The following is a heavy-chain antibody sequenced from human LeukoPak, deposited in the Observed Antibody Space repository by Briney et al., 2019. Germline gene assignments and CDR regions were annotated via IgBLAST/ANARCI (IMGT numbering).Heavy chain of an antibody. CDR2: IIPIFGTA. CDR1: GGTFSSYA. V-gene: IGHV1-69*06. D-gene: IGHD3-10*01. Sequence: GASVKVSCKASGGTFSSYAISWVRQAPGQGLDWMGGIIPIFGTANYAQKFQGRVTITADKSTSTAYMELSSLRSEDTAVYYCARGGPRQVDLGSDYYGSVPPFDYWGQGTLVTVSS. J-gene: IGHJ4*02. CDR3: ARGGPRQVDLGSDYYGSVPPFDY.